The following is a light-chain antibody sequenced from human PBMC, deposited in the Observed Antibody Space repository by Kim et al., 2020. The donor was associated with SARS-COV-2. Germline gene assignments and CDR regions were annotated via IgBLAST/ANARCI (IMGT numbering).Light chain of an antibody. CDR3: QQYGGSFT. CDR1: QSVSSSY. CDR2: GAS. Sequence: LSPGERATRSCRASQSVSSSYLAWYQQKPGQAPRLLIYGASSRATGIPDRFSGSGSGTDFTLTISRLEPEDFAVYYCQQYGGSFTFGPGTKVDIK. V-gene: IGKV3-20*01. J-gene: IGKJ3*01.